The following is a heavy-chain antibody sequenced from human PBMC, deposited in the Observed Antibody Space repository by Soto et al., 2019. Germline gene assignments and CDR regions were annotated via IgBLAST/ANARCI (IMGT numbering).Heavy chain of an antibody. J-gene: IGHJ4*02. V-gene: IGHV3-30*18. Sequence: HPGVAXRLSCSACVLPFFDLCIQGLRHAPGKGLEWVSVISYDGTQKYYADSVKGRFTISRDNSRNTLYLQMSSLRAEDTAIYYCAKASSGDVRFYLIDYWGQGTLVTVSS. D-gene: IGHD2-15*01. CDR1: VLPFFDLC. CDR3: AKASSGDVRFYLIDY. CDR2: ISYDGTQK.